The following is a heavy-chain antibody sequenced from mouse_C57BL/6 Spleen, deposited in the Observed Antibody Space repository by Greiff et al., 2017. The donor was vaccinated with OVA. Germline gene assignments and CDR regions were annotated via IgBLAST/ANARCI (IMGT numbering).Heavy chain of an antibody. V-gene: IGHV5-6*01. D-gene: IGHD1-1*01. CDR2: ISSGGSYT. CDR3: VTTVVAPFDY. J-gene: IGHJ2*01. Sequence: LVESGGDLVKPGGSLKLSCAASGFTFSSYGMSWVRQTPDKRLEWVATISSGGSYTYYPDSVKGRFTISRDNAKNTLYLQMSSLKSEDTAMYYCVTTVVAPFDYWGQGTTLTVSS. CDR1: GFTFSSYG.